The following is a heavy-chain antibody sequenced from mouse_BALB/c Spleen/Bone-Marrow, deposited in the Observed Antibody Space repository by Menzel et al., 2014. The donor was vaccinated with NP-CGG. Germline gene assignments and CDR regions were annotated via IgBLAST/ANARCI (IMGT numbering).Heavy chain of an antibody. J-gene: IGHJ3*01. D-gene: IGHD2-4*01. Sequence: QVHVKQSGAELVKPGASVKLSCKASGYTFTSYRMHWVKQRPGQGLEWIGEINPSNGRTNYNEKFKSKATLTVDKSSSTAYMQLSSLTSEDSAVYYCARWGITLAYWGRGTLVTVSA. CDR2: INPSNGRT. CDR1: GYTFTSYR. CDR3: ARWGITLAY. V-gene: IGHV1S81*02.